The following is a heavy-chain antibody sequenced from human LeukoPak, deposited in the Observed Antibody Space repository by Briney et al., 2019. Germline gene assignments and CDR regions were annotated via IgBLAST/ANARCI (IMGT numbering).Heavy chain of an antibody. Sequence: PSETLSLTCAVYGGSFSGYYWSWIRQPPGKGLEWIGEINHSGSTNYNPSLKSRVTISVDTSKNQFSLKLSSVTAADTAVYYCARGGMVRGVRFDYWGQGTLVTVSS. CDR2: INHSGST. V-gene: IGHV4-34*01. D-gene: IGHD3-10*01. J-gene: IGHJ4*02. CDR3: ARGGMVRGVRFDY. CDR1: GGSFSGYY.